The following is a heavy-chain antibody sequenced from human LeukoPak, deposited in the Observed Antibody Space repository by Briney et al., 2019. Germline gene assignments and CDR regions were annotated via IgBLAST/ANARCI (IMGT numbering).Heavy chain of an antibody. Sequence: PGGSLRLSCAASGFTFSSYAMSWVRRAPGKGLEWVSAISGSGGSTYYADSVKGRFTISRDNSKNTLYLQMNSLRAEDTAVYYCAKDFALRKIVGGDYWGQGTLATVSS. CDR1: GFTFSSYA. CDR2: ISGSGGST. J-gene: IGHJ4*02. D-gene: IGHD3-10*01. V-gene: IGHV3-23*01. CDR3: AKDFALRKIVGGDY.